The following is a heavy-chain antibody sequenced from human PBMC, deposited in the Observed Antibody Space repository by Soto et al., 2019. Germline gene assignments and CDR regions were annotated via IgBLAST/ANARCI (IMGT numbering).Heavy chain of an antibody. Sequence: EVQLVESGGGLVQPGGSLRLSCAGSGFTFSNYWMHWVRQAPGKGLEWVSRIDHDGPTDYADWVRGRFTIARDNAENTLYLQMNSLSPEDTAVYYCVRDSHGDYWGQGTLVTVSS. J-gene: IGHJ4*02. CDR2: IDHDGPT. V-gene: IGHV3-74*01. CDR3: VRDSHGDY. CDR1: GFTFSNYW.